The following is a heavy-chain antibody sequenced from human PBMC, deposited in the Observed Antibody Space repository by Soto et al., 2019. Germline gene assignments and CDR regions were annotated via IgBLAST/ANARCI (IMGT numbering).Heavy chain of an antibody. Sequence: ASVNVSCKASGYTFLSYGITWVRQAPGQGLEWMGWISAYNAHTNYGQKFQDRVSMTTDTSSNTAYLEVRSLKSDDTAFYFCARVFRWSSSSWGFDYWGQGTLVTVSS. J-gene: IGHJ4*02. CDR3: ARVFRWSSSSWGFDY. CDR1: GYTFLSYG. CDR2: ISAYNAHT. V-gene: IGHV1-18*01. D-gene: IGHD6-6*01.